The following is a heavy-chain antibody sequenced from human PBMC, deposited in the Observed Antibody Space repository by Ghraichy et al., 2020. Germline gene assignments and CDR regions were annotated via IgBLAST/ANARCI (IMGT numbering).Heavy chain of an antibody. J-gene: IGHJ6*02. Sequence: GGSLRLSCAASGFTFSNHAMNWVRQPPGKGLEWVSRISGSGGSTDYADSVKGRFTISRANSKNTLFLQMNSLRAEDTAVYYCAKDRATCTGRSGGSCYSLGDYYFYGMDVWCLGATVAVP. CDR3: AKDRATCTGRSGGSCYSLGDYYFYGMDV. V-gene: IGHV3-23*01. CDR1: GFTFSNHA. CDR2: ISGSGGST. D-gene: IGHD2-15*01.